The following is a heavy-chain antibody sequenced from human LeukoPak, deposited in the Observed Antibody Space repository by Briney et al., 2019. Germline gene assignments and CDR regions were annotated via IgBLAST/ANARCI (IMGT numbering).Heavy chain of an antibody. J-gene: IGHJ6*03. CDR3: ARGGRGYYYYMDV. V-gene: IGHV3-48*04. D-gene: IGHD1-1*01. CDR1: GFTFSSYS. Sequence: GGSLRLSCAASGFTFSSYSMNWVRQTPEKGLEWVSYISSSGSTIYYADSVKGRFAISRDNAKNSLYLQMNSLRAEDTAVYYCARGGRGYYYYMDVWGKGTTVTVSS. CDR2: ISSSGSTI.